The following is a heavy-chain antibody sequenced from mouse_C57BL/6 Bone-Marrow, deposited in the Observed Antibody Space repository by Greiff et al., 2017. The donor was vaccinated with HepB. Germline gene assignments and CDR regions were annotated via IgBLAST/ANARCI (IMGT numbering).Heavy chain of an antibody. CDR1: GYTFTSYW. Sequence: VQRVESGAELAKPGASVKLSCKASGYTFTSYWMHWVKQRPGQGLEWIGYINPSSGYTKYNQKFKDKATLTADKSSSTAYMQLSSLTYEDSAVYYCARHSTVVATEGYFDYWGQGTTLTVSS. CDR2: INPSSGYT. D-gene: IGHD1-1*01. CDR3: ARHSTVVATEGYFDY. J-gene: IGHJ2*01. V-gene: IGHV1-7*01.